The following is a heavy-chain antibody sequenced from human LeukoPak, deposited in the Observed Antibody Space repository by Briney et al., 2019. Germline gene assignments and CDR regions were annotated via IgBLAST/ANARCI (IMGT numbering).Heavy chain of an antibody. Sequence: PGGSLRLSCTASGFTFSNYAMGWVRQAPGKGLEWVSAISGSGDTTYYADSVKGRFTISRDNSKNTLYLQKNSLRAEDTAVYYCAKACTGGSCCCIDYWGQGTLVTVSS. V-gene: IGHV3-23*01. D-gene: IGHD2-15*01. J-gene: IGHJ4*02. CDR1: GFTFSNYA. CDR3: AKACTGGSCCCIDY. CDR2: ISGSGDTT.